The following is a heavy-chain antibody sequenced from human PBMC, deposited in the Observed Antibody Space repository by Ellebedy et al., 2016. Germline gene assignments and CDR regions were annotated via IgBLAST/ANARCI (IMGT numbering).Heavy chain of an antibody. CDR2: IYYSGST. J-gene: IGHJ4*02. CDR1: GGSVRSGSYY. Sequence: SETLSLTCTLSGGSVRSGSYYWSWIRQPPGKGPEWIGYIYYSGSTNYNPSLKSRVTISSDTSKNQFSLKLRSVTAADTAVYYCARASDWLAAAGTFDYWGQGSLVTVSS. D-gene: IGHD6-13*01. CDR3: ARASDWLAAAGTFDY. V-gene: IGHV4-61*01.